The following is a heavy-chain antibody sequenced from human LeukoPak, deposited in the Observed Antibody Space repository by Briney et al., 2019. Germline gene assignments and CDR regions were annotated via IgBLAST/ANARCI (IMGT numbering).Heavy chain of an antibody. J-gene: IGHJ4*02. CDR2: INSDGSST. Sequence: GGSLRLSCAAPGFTFSSYWMHWVRQAPGKGLVWVSRINSDGSSTSYADSVKGRFTISRDNSKNTLYLQMNSLRAEDTAVYYCAKWGCSGGSCYPFDYWGQGTLVTVSS. V-gene: IGHV3-74*01. CDR1: GFTFSSYW. D-gene: IGHD2-15*01. CDR3: AKWGCSGGSCYPFDY.